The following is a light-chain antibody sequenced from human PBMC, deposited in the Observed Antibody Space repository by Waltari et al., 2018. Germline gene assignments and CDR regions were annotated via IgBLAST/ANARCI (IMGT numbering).Light chain of an antibody. J-gene: IGLJ2*01. Sequence: QSALTQPAPVSGSPGQSITLPRPGTPSAVGSLNLVSRYQHHPGKAPKVMIYEGSERPSGVSNRFSGSKSGNTASLTISGLQAEDEADYYCCSYAGSSPSVVFGGGTKLTVL. CDR3: CSYAGSSPSVV. V-gene: IGLV2-23*01. CDR2: EGS. CDR1: PSAVGSLNL.